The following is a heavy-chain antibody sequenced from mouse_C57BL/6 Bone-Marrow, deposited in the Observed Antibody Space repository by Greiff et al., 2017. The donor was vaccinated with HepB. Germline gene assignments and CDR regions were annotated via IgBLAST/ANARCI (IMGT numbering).Heavy chain of an antibody. J-gene: IGHJ2*01. CDR3: ARGGRNPFDY. V-gene: IGHV5-6*01. D-gene: IGHD2-1*01. CDR2: ISSGGSYT. Sequence: EVKLMESGGDLVKPGGSLKLSCAASGFTFSSYGMSWVRQTPDKRLEWVATISSGGSYTYYPDSVKGRFTISRDNAKNTLYLQMSSLKSEDTAMYYCARGGRNPFDYWGRGTTLTVSS. CDR1: GFTFSSYG.